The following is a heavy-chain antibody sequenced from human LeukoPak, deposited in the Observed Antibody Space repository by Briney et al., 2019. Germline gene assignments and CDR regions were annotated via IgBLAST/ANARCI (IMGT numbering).Heavy chain of an antibody. Sequence: ASVKVSCKASGYTFTSYDINWVRQATGQGLEWMGWMNPNSGNTGYAQKFQGRVTITRNTSISTAYMELSSLRSEDTAVYYCARTRITIFGGDYYMDVWGKGTTVTVSS. V-gene: IGHV1-8*03. D-gene: IGHD3-3*01. J-gene: IGHJ6*03. CDR1: GYTFTSYD. CDR2: MNPNSGNT. CDR3: ARTRITIFGGDYYMDV.